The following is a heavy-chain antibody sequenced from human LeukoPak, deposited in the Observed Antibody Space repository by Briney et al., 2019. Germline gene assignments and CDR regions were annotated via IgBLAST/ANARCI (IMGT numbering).Heavy chain of an antibody. Sequence: GASVKVSCKASGYTFTGYYMHWVRQAPGQGLEWMGWINPNSGGTNYAQKFQGRVTMTRDTSISTAYMELSRLRSDDTAVYYCARDKERGVVAATSVFDPWGQGTLVTVSS. J-gene: IGHJ5*02. D-gene: IGHD2-15*01. V-gene: IGHV1-2*02. CDR2: INPNSGGT. CDR3: ARDKERGVVAATSVFDP. CDR1: GYTFTGYY.